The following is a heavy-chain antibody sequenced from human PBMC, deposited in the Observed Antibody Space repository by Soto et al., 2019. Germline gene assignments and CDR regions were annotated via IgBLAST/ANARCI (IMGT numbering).Heavy chain of an antibody. J-gene: IGHJ5*02. Sequence: SETLSLTCTVSGGSNIRDGYYWSWIRQHPGKGLEWIGRVYSSGGTHYNPSLKSRVTISLDTSKNQFSLRLLSVTDADTAVYYCARGQRFSDWFDPWGQGTLVTVSS. CDR2: VYSSGGT. V-gene: IGHV4-39*07. CDR1: GGSNIRDGYY. D-gene: IGHD3-3*01. CDR3: ARGQRFSDWFDP.